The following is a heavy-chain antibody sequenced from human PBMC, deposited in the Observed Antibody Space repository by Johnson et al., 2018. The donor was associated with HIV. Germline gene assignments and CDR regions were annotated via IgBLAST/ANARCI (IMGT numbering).Heavy chain of an antibody. CDR2: IYSGGST. J-gene: IGHJ3*02. CDR1: GFTFSNAW. D-gene: IGHD3-9*01. CDR3: ARDPYYDFLTGPRDAFDI. V-gene: IGHV3-66*01. Sequence: VQLVESGGGLVEPGGSLRLSCAASGFTFSNAWMTWVRQAPGKGLEWVSVIYSGGSTYYADSVKGRFTISRDTSKNTLYLQMNSLRAEDTAVYYCARDPYYDFLTGPRDAFDIWGQGTMVTVSS.